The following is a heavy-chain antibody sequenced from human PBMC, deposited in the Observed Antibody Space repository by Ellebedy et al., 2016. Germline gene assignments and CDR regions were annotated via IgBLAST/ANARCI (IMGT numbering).Heavy chain of an antibody. V-gene: IGHV3-7*03. CDR3: ARDNSRKDDY. Sequence: GGSLRLSCSVSGFTFSSFWMTWVRQAPGKGLEWVANINADGSLENYADSVKGRFTISRDNAKNSLYLQMNSLRVEDTAVYYCARDNSRKDDYWGQGTLVTVSS. CDR1: GFTFSSFW. D-gene: IGHD6-13*01. J-gene: IGHJ4*02. CDR2: INADGSLE.